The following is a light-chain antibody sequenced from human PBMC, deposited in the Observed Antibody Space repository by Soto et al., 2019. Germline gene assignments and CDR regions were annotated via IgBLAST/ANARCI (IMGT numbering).Light chain of an antibody. J-gene: IGLJ2*01. CDR3: PAGDDNLKGVV. V-gene: IGLV1-36*01. CDR1: SSNIGNNA. Sequence: QSVLTQPPSVSEAPRQRVTISCSGSSSNIGNNAVNWYQQLPGKAPKLLIYYDDLLPSGVSDRFSGSKSGTSASLAISGLQAEDEADYYWPAGDDNLKGVVFGGGTKLTAL. CDR2: YDD.